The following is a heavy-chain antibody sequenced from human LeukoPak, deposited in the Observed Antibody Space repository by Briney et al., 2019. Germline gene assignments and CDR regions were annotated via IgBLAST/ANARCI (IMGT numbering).Heavy chain of an antibody. V-gene: IGHV3-48*01. CDR3: AGTRDGYNYGLNYFAY. Sequence: PGGSLRLSCAASGFTFSSYSMNWVRQAPGKGLEWVSYISSSSSTIYYADSVKGRFTISRDNAKNSLYLQMNSLRAEDTAVYYCAGTRDGYNYGLNYFAYWGQGTLVTVSS. J-gene: IGHJ4*02. CDR1: GFTFSSYS. D-gene: IGHD5-24*01. CDR2: ISSSSSTI.